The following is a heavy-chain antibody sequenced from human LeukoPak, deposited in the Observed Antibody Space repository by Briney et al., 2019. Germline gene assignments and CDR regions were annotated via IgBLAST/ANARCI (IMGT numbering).Heavy chain of an antibody. J-gene: IGHJ4*02. V-gene: IGHV3-23*01. CDR3: ASDHDYGDHSWVYYFDH. CDR1: GFSFSSYS. CDR2: ISGSGGSR. D-gene: IGHD4-17*01. Sequence: QAGGSLRLSCAASGFSFSSYSMTWVRQAPGKGPEWVSIISGSGGSRYYADSVKGRFTISRDNSKNTLYLQMNSLRSDDTAVYYCASDHDYGDHSWVYYFDHWGQGTLVTVSS.